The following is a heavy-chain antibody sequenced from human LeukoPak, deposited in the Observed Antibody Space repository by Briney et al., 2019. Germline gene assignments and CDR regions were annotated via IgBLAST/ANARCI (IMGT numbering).Heavy chain of an antibody. CDR2: IYSGGNT. D-gene: IGHD6-13*01. V-gene: IGHV3-53*01. CDR1: GFTVSSNY. J-gene: IGHJ4*02. CDR3: ARGGYSSSWYHFDY. Sequence: GGSLRLSCAASGFTVSSNYMSWVRQAPGRGLEWVSVIYSGGNTYYADSVKGRFTISRDNSKNTLYLQMNNLRGEDTAVYYCARGGYSSSWYHFDYWGQGTLVTVSS.